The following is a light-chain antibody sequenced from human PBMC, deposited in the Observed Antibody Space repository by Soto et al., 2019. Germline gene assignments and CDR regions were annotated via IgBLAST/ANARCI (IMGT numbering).Light chain of an antibody. CDR3: HQYGSSFSIT. CDR2: GAS. V-gene: IGKV3-20*01. Sequence: EIVLTQSPGTLSLSPGERVTLSCRASQSVSSSYLAWYQQKPGQAPRLLIYGASSRATGIPDRFSGSGSGTDFTLTISGLEPEDCAVYYCHQYGSSFSITFGQGTRLENK. J-gene: IGKJ5*01. CDR1: QSVSSSY.